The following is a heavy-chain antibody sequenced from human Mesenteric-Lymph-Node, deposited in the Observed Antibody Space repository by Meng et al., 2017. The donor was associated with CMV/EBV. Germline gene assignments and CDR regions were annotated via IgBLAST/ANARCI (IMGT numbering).Heavy chain of an antibody. CDR3: AKDSLQWLDDDAFDI. CDR2: ISGSGGST. D-gene: IGHD6-19*01. J-gene: IGHJ3*02. V-gene: IGHV3-23*01. CDR1: GFTVISTY. Sequence: GGSLRLSCAVSGFTVISTYMSWVRQAPGKGLEWVSAISGSGGSTYYADSVKGRFTISRDNSKNTLYLQMNSLRAEDTAVYYCAKDSLQWLDDDAFDIWGQGTMVTVSS.